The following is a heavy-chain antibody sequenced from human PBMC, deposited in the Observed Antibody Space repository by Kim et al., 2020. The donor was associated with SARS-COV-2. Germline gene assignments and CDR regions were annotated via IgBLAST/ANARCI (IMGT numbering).Heavy chain of an antibody. CDR3: ARASGSYYRWFDP. D-gene: IGHD1-26*01. Sequence: GGSLRLSCAASGFTFSSYWMHWVRQAPGKGLVWVSRINSDGSSTSYADSVKGRFTISRDNAKNTLYLQMNSLRAEDTAVYYCARASGSYYRWFDPWGQGTLVTVSS. J-gene: IGHJ5*02. V-gene: IGHV3-74*01. CDR2: INSDGSST. CDR1: GFTFSSYW.